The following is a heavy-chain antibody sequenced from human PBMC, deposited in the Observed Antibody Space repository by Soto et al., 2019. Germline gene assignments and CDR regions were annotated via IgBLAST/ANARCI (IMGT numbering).Heavy chain of an antibody. J-gene: IGHJ5*02. D-gene: IGHD3-16*02. CDR1: GGSITNSNYY. V-gene: IGHV4-39*01. CDR3: AGRNSLASVSLNFRELSNYKWIDP. Sequence: SVTLCVTCTVSGGSITNSNYYWGWFRQPPGKGLEWIASIYYIGSTYYNPSLKSRVTISVDTSNNQFSLNLNSVTASDTAVYYCAGRNSLASVSLNFRELSNYKWIDPWGPGTLVTVSS. CDR2: IYYIGST.